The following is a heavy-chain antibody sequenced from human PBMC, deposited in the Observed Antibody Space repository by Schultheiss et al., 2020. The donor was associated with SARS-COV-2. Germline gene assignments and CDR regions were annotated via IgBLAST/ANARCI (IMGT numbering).Heavy chain of an antibody. CDR2: INWKGGST. J-gene: IGHJ4*02. D-gene: IGHD5-12*01. Sequence: GGSLRLSCTASGFTFSNYWMHWVRQAPGRGLEWVSVINWKGGSTNYADSVKGRFTISRDNAKDSLYLQMDSLRAEDTAVYFCAKEVESAYVSHFDYWGQGTLVTVSS. CDR3: AKEVESAYVSHFDY. CDR1: GFTFSNYW. V-gene: IGHV3-20*04.